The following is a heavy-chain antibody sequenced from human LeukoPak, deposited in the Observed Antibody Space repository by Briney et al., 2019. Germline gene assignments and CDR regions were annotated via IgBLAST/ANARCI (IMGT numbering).Heavy chain of an antibody. CDR3: ARAYSPPQWSPFDY. Sequence: SETLSLTCTVSGGSISSGTYYWGWIRQPPGKGLEWIGSIYYSGSTYYKPSLKSRVTISLDTSKNQFSLKLSSVTAADTAVYYCARAYSPPQWSPFDYWGQGTLVTVSS. V-gene: IGHV4-39*07. CDR1: GGSISSGTYY. J-gene: IGHJ4*02. CDR2: IYYSGST. D-gene: IGHD6-13*01.